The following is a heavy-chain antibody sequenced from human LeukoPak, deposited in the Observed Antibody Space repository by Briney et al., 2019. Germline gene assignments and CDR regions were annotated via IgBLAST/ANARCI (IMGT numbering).Heavy chain of an antibody. D-gene: IGHD3-22*01. CDR1: GYSFTSYW. V-gene: IGHV5-51*01. Sequence: GESLKISCKGSGYSFTSYWIGWVRQMPGKGLEWMGIIYPGDSDTRYSPSCQGQVTIAADKSISTAYLQWSSLKASDTAMYYCARLPHYYDSSGYYVDYWGQGTLVTVSS. CDR3: ARLPHYYDSSGYYVDY. CDR2: IYPGDSDT. J-gene: IGHJ4*02.